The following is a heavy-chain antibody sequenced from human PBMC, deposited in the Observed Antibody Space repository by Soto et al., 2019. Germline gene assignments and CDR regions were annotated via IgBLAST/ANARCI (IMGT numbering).Heavy chain of an antibody. CDR1: GFPFTNYA. CDR3: ARDRDEILTGYLDY. Sequence: PGGSLRLSCAASGFPFTNYAMHWVRRSPGKGLEWVAVMSYDGSQKYYTDSVKGRFTISRDNSKNTLYLQMNSLRAEDTAVYYCARDRDEILTGYLDYWGQGTLVTVSS. J-gene: IGHJ4*02. V-gene: IGHV3-30-3*01. D-gene: IGHD3-9*01. CDR2: MSYDGSQK.